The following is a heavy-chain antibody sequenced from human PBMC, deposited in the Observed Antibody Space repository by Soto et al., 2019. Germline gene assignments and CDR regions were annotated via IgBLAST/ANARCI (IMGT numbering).Heavy chain of an antibody. D-gene: IGHD1-26*01. CDR2: INTNTGDT. V-gene: IGHV1-2*04. CDR1: GYTFTGYH. J-gene: IGHJ5*02. Sequence: QVHLVQSGAEVKEPGASVKVSCKTSGYTFTGYHIHWVRQAPGQGLEWMGWINTNTGDTNYAQKFQGWVTMTRDTSINTAYVQLSRLTSDDTAVYYCARWVGASNWFDPWGQGTLVTVS. CDR3: ARWVGASNWFDP.